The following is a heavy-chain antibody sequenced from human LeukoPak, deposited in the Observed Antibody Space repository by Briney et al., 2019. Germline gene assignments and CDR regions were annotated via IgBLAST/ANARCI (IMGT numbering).Heavy chain of an antibody. Sequence: GGSLRLSCAASGFTFSSYSMHWVRQAPGKGRGWVSRINSIVGSTSYANSVKSRFPISRDNAKNTLYLQMNSLRAEDTAVYYCARGCWFGELPFDYWGQGTLVTVSS. J-gene: IGHJ4*02. CDR1: GFTFSSYS. D-gene: IGHD3-10*01. CDR2: INSIVGST. CDR3: ARGCWFGELPFDY. V-gene: IGHV3-74*01.